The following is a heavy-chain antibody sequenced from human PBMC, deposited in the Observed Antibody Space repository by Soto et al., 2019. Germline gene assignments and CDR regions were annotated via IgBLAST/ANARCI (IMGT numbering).Heavy chain of an antibody. CDR3: ATSKGQQLAFHY. CDR1: SYTFITNA. CDR2: IGAYNGQP. J-gene: IGHJ4*02. D-gene: IGHD4-4*01. V-gene: IGHV1-18*01. Sequence: QLELVQSGAEVKKPGASVKVSCKASSYTFITNAVTWVRQAPGQGLEWMGWIGAYNGQPNYAQKLRGRVIMTTDTSTMTAHMELRSLTSDDTAVYYCATSKGQQLAFHYWCQGTLVTVSS.